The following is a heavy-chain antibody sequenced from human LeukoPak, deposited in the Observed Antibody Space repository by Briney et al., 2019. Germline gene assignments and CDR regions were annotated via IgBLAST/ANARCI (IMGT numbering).Heavy chain of an antibody. V-gene: IGHV4-30-2*01. Sequence: SQTLSLTCTVSGGSISSGGYYWSWIRQPPGKGLEWIGYIYHSGSTYYNPSLKSRVTISVDRSKNQFSLKLSSVTAADTAVYYWARGDSGYDWEDENWFDPWGQGTRVTVSS. CDR3: ARGDSGYDWEDENWFDP. CDR1: GGSISSGGYY. CDR2: IYHSGST. J-gene: IGHJ5*02. D-gene: IGHD5-12*01.